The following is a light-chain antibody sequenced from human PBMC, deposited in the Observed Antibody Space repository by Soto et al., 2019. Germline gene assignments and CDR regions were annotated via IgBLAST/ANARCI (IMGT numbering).Light chain of an antibody. J-gene: IGKJ4*01. CDR2: DAS. CDR3: QQRQNWPTLT. CDR1: QSVNTY. Sequence: VLTQSPATLSLSPGERATLSCRASQSVNTYLAWYQQRPGQAPRLLIYDASNRDAGIPARLSGSGSGTDFTLTISSLEPKYFAVYYCQQRQNWPTLTFGGGSVVEIK. V-gene: IGKV3-11*01.